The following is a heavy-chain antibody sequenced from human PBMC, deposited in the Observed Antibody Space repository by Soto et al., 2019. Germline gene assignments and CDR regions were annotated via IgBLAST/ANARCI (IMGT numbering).Heavy chain of an antibody. CDR2: INHSGST. CDR1: GGSISSYY. V-gene: IGHV4-34*01. Sequence: SETLSLTCTVSGGSISSYYWSWIRQPPGKGLEWVGEINHSGSTNYNPSLKSRVTISVDTSKNQFSLKLSSVTAADTAVYYCARGGRTTVTTFYYGMDVWGQGTTVTVS. CDR3: ARGGRTTVTTFYYGMDV. J-gene: IGHJ6*02. D-gene: IGHD4-17*01.